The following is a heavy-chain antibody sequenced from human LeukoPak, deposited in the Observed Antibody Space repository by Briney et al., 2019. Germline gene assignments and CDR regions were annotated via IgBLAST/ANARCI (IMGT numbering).Heavy chain of an antibody. Sequence: PGGSLRLSCAASGFTFSSYSMNWVRQAPGKRLEWVSSISSSSSYIYYADSVKGRFTISRDNAKNSPYLQMNSLRGDDTAVYYCARVKTYGDYSLDYWGQGTLVTVSS. V-gene: IGHV3-21*01. D-gene: IGHD4-17*01. CDR3: ARVKTYGDYSLDY. CDR1: GFTFSSYS. J-gene: IGHJ4*02. CDR2: ISSSSSYI.